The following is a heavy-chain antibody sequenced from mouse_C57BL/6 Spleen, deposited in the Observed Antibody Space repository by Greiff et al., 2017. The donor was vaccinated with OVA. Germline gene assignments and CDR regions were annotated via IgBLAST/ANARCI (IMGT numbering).Heavy chain of an antibody. CDR2: IDPSDSET. J-gene: IGHJ3*01. V-gene: IGHV1-52*01. Sequence: QVQLQQSGAELVRPGSSVKLSCKASGYTFTSYWMHWVKQRPIQGLEWIGNIDPSDSETHYNQKFKDKATLTVDKSSSTAYMQLSSLTSEDSAVYYCARSGSSGSAWFAYWGQGTLVTVSA. D-gene: IGHD3-2*02. CDR3: ARSGSSGSAWFAY. CDR1: GYTFTSYW.